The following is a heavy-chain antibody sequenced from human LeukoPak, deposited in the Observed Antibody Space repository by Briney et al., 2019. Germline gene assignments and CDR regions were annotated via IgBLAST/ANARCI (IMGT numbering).Heavy chain of an antibody. Sequence: SETLSLTCTVSGDSISSYYWGWIRQPPGKGLEWIGSIYYSGSTYYNPSLKSRVTISVDTSKNQFSLKLSSVTAADTAVYYCARHRGNYYGSGSYSDYWGQGTLVTVSS. CDR3: ARHRGNYYGSGSYSDY. J-gene: IGHJ4*02. D-gene: IGHD3-10*01. V-gene: IGHV4-39*01. CDR2: IYYSGST. CDR1: GDSISSYY.